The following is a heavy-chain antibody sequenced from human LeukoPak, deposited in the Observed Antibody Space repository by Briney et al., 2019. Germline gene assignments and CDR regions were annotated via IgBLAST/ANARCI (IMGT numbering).Heavy chain of an antibody. D-gene: IGHD3-22*01. CDR3: AKAGGWIVVAGFDY. J-gene: IGHJ4*02. V-gene: IGHV3-23*01. CDR1: GFTFSSYA. Sequence: GGSLRLSCAASGFTFSSYAMSWVRQAPGKGLEWVSAISGSGGSTYYADSVKGRFTISRDNSKNTLYLQMNSLRAKDTAVYYCAKAGGWIVVAGFDYWGQGTLVTVSS. CDR2: ISGSGGST.